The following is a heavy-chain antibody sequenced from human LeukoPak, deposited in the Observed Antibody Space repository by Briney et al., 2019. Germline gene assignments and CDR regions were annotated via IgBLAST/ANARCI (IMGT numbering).Heavy chain of an antibody. CDR2: ISSSGSTI. V-gene: IGHV3-11*04. CDR3: ASARKAPRGAFDI. J-gene: IGHJ3*02. D-gene: IGHD6-6*01. Sequence: GGSLRLSCAASGFTFSDYYMSWIRQAPGKGLEWVSYISSSGSTIYYADSVKGRFTISRDNAKNSLYLQMNSLRAEDTAVYYCASARKAPRGAFDIWGQGTMVTVSS. CDR1: GFTFSDYY.